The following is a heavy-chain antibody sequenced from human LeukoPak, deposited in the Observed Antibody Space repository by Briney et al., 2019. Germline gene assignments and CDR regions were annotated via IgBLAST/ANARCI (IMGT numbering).Heavy chain of an antibody. J-gene: IGHJ6*02. D-gene: IGHD3-22*01. CDR2: MIPIFGTS. CDR3: VVAYYYDSSGYPRLRYYYYGMDV. V-gene: IGHV1-69*13. CDR1: RYTFTGYY. Sequence: SSVTVSCKASRYTFTGYYMHWVRQAPGQGLEWMGLMIPIFGTSNYAQKFQGRVTSTADESTSTAYMELSSLRSEDTAVYYCVVAYYYDSSGYPRLRYYYYGMDVWGQGTTVTVSS.